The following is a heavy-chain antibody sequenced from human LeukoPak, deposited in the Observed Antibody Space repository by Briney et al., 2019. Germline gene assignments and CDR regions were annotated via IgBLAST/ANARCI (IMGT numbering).Heavy chain of an antibody. CDR2: ISAYNGNI. V-gene: IGHV1-18*01. Sequence: GASVKVSCKASGYTFTSFGISWVRQAPGQGLEWMGWISAYNGNINYAQKLQGRVIMTTDTSTSIAYMELRSLRSDDTAVYYCARTSDIVVVVAANPCDAFDIWGQGTMVTVSS. J-gene: IGHJ3*02. CDR1: GYTFTSFG. D-gene: IGHD2-15*01. CDR3: ARTSDIVVVVAANPCDAFDI.